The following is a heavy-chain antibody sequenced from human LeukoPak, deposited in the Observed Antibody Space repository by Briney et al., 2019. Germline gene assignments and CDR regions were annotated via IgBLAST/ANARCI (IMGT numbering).Heavy chain of an antibody. CDR3: GRHRKPAITRIRGVNRGGAIDY. CDR1: AGSFSGYY. D-gene: IGHD3-10*01. V-gene: IGHV4-34*01. CDR2: INHGRNT. Sequence: SETLSLTCAVYAGSFSGYYWTWIRQPPGKGLEWIGEINHGRNTNYNPSLKSRVTISLNTSKNQFSLKLSAVTAADTAVYYCGRHRKPAITRIRGVNRGGAIDYWGQGTLVTVSS. J-gene: IGHJ4*02.